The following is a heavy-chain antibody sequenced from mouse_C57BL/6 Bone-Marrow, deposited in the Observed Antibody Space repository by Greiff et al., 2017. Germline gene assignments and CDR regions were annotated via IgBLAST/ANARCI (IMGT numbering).Heavy chain of an antibody. CDR3: APRVYYGSRDAMDY. CDR2: IDPANGNT. D-gene: IGHD1-1*01. J-gene: IGHJ4*01. Sequence: EVQLQESVAELVRPGASVKLSCTASGFNIKNTYMHWVKQRPEQGLEWIGRIDPANGNTKYAPKFQGKATMTADTSSSTAYLQLSSLTSEDTAIYYCAPRVYYGSRDAMDYWGQGTTVTVSS. CDR1: GFNIKNTY. V-gene: IGHV14-3*01.